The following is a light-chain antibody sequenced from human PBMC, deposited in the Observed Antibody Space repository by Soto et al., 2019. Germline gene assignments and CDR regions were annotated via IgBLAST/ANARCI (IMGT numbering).Light chain of an antibody. V-gene: IGKV1-39*01. CDR1: QSISSY. CDR3: QQSYSTPRT. CDR2: AAS. Sequence: DIQMTQSPSSLSASEGDRVTITCRASQSISSYLNWYQQKPGKAPKLLIYAASSLQSGVPSRFSGSGSGTEFTLTISSLKPEDFATYYCQQSYSTPRTFGQGTKLEIK. J-gene: IGKJ2*01.